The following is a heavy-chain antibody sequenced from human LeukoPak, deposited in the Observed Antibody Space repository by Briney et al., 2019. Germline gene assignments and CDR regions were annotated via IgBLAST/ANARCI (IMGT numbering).Heavy chain of an antibody. CDR3: ARRARYRPPPNSSSSLAH. CDR1: GDSISSGSFY. V-gene: IGHV4-39*07. Sequence: SETLSLTCTVSGDSISSGSFYWGWIRQPPGKGLEWIGSIYYGGSTYYNPSLKSRVTTSVDTSKNQFSLKLSSVTAADTAVYYCARRARYRPPPNSSSSLAHWGQGTLVTVSS. D-gene: IGHD6-6*01. J-gene: IGHJ4*02. CDR2: IYYGGST.